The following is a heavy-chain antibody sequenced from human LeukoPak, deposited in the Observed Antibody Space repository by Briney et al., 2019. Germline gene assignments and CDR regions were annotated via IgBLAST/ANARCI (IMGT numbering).Heavy chain of an antibody. J-gene: IGHJ4*02. CDR2: INPNSGNR. CDR1: GYTFTSLD. Sequence: ASVKASCKASGYTFTSLDINWVRQATGQGLEWMGWINPNSGNRGYAQQFQGRVTITRDTSIRTAYMELTSLRSEDTAVYYCARVDGSPDYWGQGTLVTVSS. CDR3: ARVDGSPDY. D-gene: IGHD2-15*01. V-gene: IGHV1-8*03.